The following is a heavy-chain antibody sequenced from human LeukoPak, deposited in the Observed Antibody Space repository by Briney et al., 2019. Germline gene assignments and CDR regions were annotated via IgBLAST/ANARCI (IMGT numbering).Heavy chain of an antibody. V-gene: IGHV3-74*01. CDR3: ASTFRISGTTYYY. J-gene: IGHJ4*02. CDR2: INSDGSVT. D-gene: IGHD1-20*01. CDR1: GFTFRDYW. Sequence: GGSLRLSCVVSGFTFRDYWMHWVRQVPGKGLVWVSRINSDGSVTSYVDSVKGRFTISRDTAQNTVYLQMNSLRAEDTAVYYCASTFRISGTTYYYWGQGALVTVSS.